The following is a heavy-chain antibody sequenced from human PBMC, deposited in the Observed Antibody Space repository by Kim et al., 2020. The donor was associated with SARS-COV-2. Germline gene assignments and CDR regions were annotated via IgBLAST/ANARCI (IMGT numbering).Heavy chain of an antibody. D-gene: IGHD6-19*01. CDR2: INPNSGGT. CDR1: GYTFTGYY. J-gene: IGHJ6*03. V-gene: IGHV1-2*06. CDR3: ARAAWGSGRGGYYMDV. Sequence: ASVKVSCKAFGYTFTGYYMHWVRQAPGQGLEWMGRINPNSGGTNYAQKFQGRVTMTRDTSISTAYMELSRLRSDDTAVYYCARAAWGSGRGGYYMDVWGKGTTVTVSS.